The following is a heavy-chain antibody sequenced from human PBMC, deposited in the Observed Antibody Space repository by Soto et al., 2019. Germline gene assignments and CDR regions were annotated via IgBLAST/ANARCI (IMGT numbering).Heavy chain of an antibody. Sequence: EVQLVESGGGLVKPGGSLRLSCAASGFTFSSYSINWVRQAPGKGLEWVSSISSSSSYIYYADSVKGRFTISRDNANNSLYLQRNSLRAEDTAVYYCARERAPTTYYYDSSGYYYDVDYWGQGTLVTVSS. V-gene: IGHV3-21*01. D-gene: IGHD3-22*01. J-gene: IGHJ4*02. CDR1: GFTFSSYS. CDR3: ARERAPTTYYYDSSGYYYDVDY. CDR2: ISSSSSYI.